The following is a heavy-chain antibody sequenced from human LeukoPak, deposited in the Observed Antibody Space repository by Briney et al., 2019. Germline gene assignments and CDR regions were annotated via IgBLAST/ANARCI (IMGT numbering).Heavy chain of an antibody. CDR2: IYHSGST. V-gene: IGHV4-34*01. J-gene: IGHJ3*01. CDR3: ARDKD. CDR1: GGSFSGYY. Sequence: SETLSLTCGVYGGSFSGYYWSWIRQPPGKGLEWIGSIYHSGSTYYNPSLKSRVTISVDTSKNQFSLKLSSVTAADTAVYYCARDKDWGQGTMVTVSS.